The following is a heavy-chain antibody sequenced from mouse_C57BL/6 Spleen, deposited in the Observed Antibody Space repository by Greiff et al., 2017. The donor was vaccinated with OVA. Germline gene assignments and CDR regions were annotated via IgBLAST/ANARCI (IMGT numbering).Heavy chain of an antibody. J-gene: IGHJ3*01. CDR1: GYTFTSYW. Sequence: QVPLQQPGAELVKPGASVKLSCKASGYTFTSYWMHWVKQRPGQGLEWIGMIHPNSGSTNYNEKFKSKATLTVDKSSSTAYMQLSSLTAEDSAVYYCARGGYDSPDAYWGQGTLVTVSA. CDR3: ARGGYDSPDAY. D-gene: IGHD2-4*01. CDR2: IHPNSGST. V-gene: IGHV1-64*01.